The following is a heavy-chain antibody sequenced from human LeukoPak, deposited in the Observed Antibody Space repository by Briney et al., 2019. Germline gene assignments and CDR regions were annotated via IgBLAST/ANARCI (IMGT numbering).Heavy chain of an antibody. D-gene: IGHD1-26*01. Sequence: GGSLRLSCAASGFTFSDYYMSWSRQAPGKGLEWLSYISPSTTHTSYADSVKGRFTTSRDNAKNLLFLQMNSLRAEDTAVYYCARGGHGAADQWGQGTLVTVSS. CDR1: GFTFSDYY. CDR2: ISPSTTHT. V-gene: IGHV3-11*05. J-gene: IGHJ5*02. CDR3: ARGGHGAADQ.